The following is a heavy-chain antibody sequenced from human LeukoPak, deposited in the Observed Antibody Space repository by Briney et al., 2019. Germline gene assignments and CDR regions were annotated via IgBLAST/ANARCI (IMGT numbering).Heavy chain of an antibody. CDR2: MNPNSGNT. CDR3: ARGGGSYWGWNYYYGMDV. V-gene: IGHV1-8*01. Sequence: ASVKVSCKASGYTFTSYDINWVRQATGQGLEWMGWMNPNSGNTGYAQKFQGRVTMTRNTSISTAYMELSSLRSEDTAVYYCARGGGSYWGWNYYYGMDVWGQGTTVTVSS. D-gene: IGHD1-26*01. J-gene: IGHJ6*02. CDR1: GYTFTSYD.